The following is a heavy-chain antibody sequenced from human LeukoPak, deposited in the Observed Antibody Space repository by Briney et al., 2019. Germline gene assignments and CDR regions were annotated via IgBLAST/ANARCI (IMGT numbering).Heavy chain of an antibody. Sequence: GGSLRLSCAASGFTFSTYGVHWVRQAPGKGLEWVSVISYDGSNKYYADSVKGRFTISRDNSKNTLYLQMNSLRAEDTAVYHCAKALLTGTYYYYAMDVWGQGTTVTVSS. D-gene: IGHD1-20*01. CDR1: GFTFSTYG. J-gene: IGHJ6*02. CDR3: AKALLTGTYYYYAMDV. V-gene: IGHV3-30*18. CDR2: ISYDGSNK.